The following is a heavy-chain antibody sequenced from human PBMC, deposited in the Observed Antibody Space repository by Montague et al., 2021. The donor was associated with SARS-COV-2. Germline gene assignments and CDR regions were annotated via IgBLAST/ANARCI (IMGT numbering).Heavy chain of an antibody. CDR2: ISSSTNII. Sequence: SLRLSCAASGFTFSSYSVNWVRQAPGKGLEWISYISSSTNIIYYADSVKDRFTISRDNARNSLYLQMNSLRVDDTAVYYCAKDLVLRAARPDALDVWGQGTVVTVSS. CDR1: GFTFSSYS. CDR3: AKDLVLRAARPDALDV. V-gene: IGHV3-48*04. J-gene: IGHJ3*01. D-gene: IGHD6-6*01.